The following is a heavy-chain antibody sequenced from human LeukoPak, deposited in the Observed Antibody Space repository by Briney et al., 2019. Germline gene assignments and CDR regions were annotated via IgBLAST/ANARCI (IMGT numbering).Heavy chain of an antibody. J-gene: IGHJ4*02. D-gene: IGHD5/OR15-5a*01. CDR1: GFTFSSYG. Sequence: GGSLRLSCAASGFTFSSYGMYWVRQAPGTGLEWVAYMQSGGINKYYADSVKGRITISRDNSKNTLYLQMNSLRGEDTAVYFCAKPSPGPVSNYFDYWGQGTLVTVSS. CDR2: MQSGGINK. CDR3: AKPSPGPVSNYFDY. V-gene: IGHV3-30*02.